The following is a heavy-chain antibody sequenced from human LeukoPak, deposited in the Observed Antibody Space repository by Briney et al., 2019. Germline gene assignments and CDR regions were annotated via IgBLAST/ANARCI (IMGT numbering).Heavy chain of an antibody. J-gene: IGHJ5*02. Sequence: SETLSLTRAVYGASFRGYYWAGLGQPPGRGGEGFGEINHSGSTNYTPPPKSRVTISEDTPKNQFPLKLGSVTAGATPGVSCARGCGGGSCLASFDPWGQGTLVTVSS. CDR3: ARGCGGGSCLASFDP. CDR2: INHSGST. V-gene: IGHV4-34*01. D-gene: IGHD2-15*01. CDR1: GASFRGYY.